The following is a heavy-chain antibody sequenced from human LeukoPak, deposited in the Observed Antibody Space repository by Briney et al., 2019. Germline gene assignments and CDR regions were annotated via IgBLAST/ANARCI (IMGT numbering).Heavy chain of an antibody. J-gene: IGHJ4*02. Sequence: GGSLRLSCAASGFDFNKYWMNWVRQAPGKGLEWVANTKHDDTEINYVDSVRGRFTVSRDNAKNSLYLQLNSLRHEDAAVYFCARGGYYNFWTGLVDYWGLGTRVTVSS. CDR2: TKHDDTEI. CDR3: ARGGYYNFWTGLVDY. CDR1: GFDFNKYW. D-gene: IGHD3/OR15-3a*01. V-gene: IGHV3-7*01.